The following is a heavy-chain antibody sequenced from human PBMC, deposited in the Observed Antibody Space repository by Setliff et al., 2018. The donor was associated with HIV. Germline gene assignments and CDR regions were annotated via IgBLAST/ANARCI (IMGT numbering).Heavy chain of an antibody. D-gene: IGHD4-17*01. CDR1: GFTFSTYA. J-gene: IGHJ4*02. CDR2: VSRDSNNI. CDR3: VRDAYGNSYFDY. Sequence: GGSLRLSCAASGFTFSTYAMNWVRQTSGKGLEWVAYVSRDSNNIYYADSVKGRFTISRDNARNSLFLHIIGLGAEDTATYYCVRDAYGNSYFDYWGQGALVTVSS. V-gene: IGHV3-48*04.